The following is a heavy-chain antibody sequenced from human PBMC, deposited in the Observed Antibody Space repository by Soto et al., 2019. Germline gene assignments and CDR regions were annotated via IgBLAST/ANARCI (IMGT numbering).Heavy chain of an antibody. CDR2: IIPMFSSS. Sequence: QVQLVQSGAEVKKPGSSVKVSCTASGGTFSDSAFSWVRQAPGQGLEWMGGIIPMFSSSSFAQKFQGRLTITADDSTSTAYMSLSSLGSADTAMYYCAKDIGFQQHLFVFDLWGPGTLVTVSS. CDR3: AKDIGFQQHLFVFDL. CDR1: GGTFSDSA. J-gene: IGHJ4*02. V-gene: IGHV1-69*01. D-gene: IGHD3-10*02.